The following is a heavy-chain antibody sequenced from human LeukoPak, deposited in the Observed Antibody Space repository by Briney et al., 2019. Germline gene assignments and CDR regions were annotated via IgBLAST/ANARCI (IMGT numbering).Heavy chain of an antibody. CDR2: ISSSSSYI. V-gene: IGHV3-21*01. CDR1: GFTFSSYS. Sequence: GGSLRLSCAASGFTFSSYSMNWVRQAPGKGLEWVSSISSSSSYIYYADSVKGRFTISRDNAKNSLYLQMNGLRAEDTAVYYCARDEMAALDYWGQGTLVTVSS. CDR3: ARDEMAALDY. J-gene: IGHJ4*02. D-gene: IGHD5-24*01.